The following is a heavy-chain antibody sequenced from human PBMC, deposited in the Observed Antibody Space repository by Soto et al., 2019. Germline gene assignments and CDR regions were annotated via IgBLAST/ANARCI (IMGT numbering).Heavy chain of an antibody. V-gene: IGHV3-30*03. CDR2: ISYDGSNT. CDR1: GFTFSSYG. CDR3: ARGNSENSGAFDY. Sequence: PGGSLRLSCVASGFTFSSYGMHWVRQAPGKGLEWVAIISYDGSNTYYADSVKGRFTISRDNSKNMLYVQMNSLRVEDTAVYYCARGNSENSGAFDYWGQGTPVTVSS. D-gene: IGHD4-17*01. J-gene: IGHJ4*02.